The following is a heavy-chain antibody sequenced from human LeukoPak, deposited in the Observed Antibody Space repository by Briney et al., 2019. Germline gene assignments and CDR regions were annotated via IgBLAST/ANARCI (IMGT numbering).Heavy chain of an antibody. V-gene: IGHV4-30-2*01. Sequence: SQTLSLTCAVSGGSISSGGYSWSWIRQPPGKGLEWIGYIYHSGSTNYNPSLKSRVTISVDTSKNQFSLKLSSVTAADTAVYYCARGSVVRARRRWYFDLWGRGTLVTVSS. CDR2: IYHSGST. CDR3: ARGSVVRARRRWYFDL. J-gene: IGHJ2*01. D-gene: IGHD2-21*01. CDR1: GGSISSGGYS.